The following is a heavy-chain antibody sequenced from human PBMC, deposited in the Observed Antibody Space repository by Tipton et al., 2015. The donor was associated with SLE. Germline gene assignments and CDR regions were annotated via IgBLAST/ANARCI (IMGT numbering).Heavy chain of an antibody. J-gene: IGHJ3*02. CDR2: INHSGST. Sequence: TLSLTCAVYGGSFSGYYWSWIRQPPGKGLEWIGEINHSGSTNYNPSLKSRVTISVDTSKNQFSLKLSSVTAADTAVYYCARNPSSGAFDIWGQGTMVTVSS. CDR1: GGSFSGYY. CDR3: ARNPSSGAFDI. V-gene: IGHV4-34*01. D-gene: IGHD6-6*01.